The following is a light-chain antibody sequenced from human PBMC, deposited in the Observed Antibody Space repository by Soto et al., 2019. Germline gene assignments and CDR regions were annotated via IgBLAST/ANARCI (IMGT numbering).Light chain of an antibody. V-gene: IGKV3-15*01. J-gene: IGKJ1*01. Sequence: DIVITQSPAILSVSPGERATLSCRASQSISRNLAWYQQKPGQAPRLLIYAASTRATGLPARFSGSGSGTEFTLTISSLQSEDFAVYSCQQYNNWPLTFGQGTKVDIK. CDR1: QSISRN. CDR3: QQYNNWPLT. CDR2: AAS.